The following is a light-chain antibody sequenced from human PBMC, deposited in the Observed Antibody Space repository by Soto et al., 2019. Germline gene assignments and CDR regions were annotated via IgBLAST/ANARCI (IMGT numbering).Light chain of an antibody. J-gene: IGKJ4*01. CDR2: ATS. CDR1: QGIAPY. Sequence: DVQMTQSRASLSAFVGDRVTITCRASQGIAPYLAWFQQKPGIVPKLLIYATSTLQSGVPSRFSGSGSGTDFTLTISSLQPEDVATYYCQKYNTAPLTFGGGTKVEIK. V-gene: IGKV1-27*01. CDR3: QKYNTAPLT.